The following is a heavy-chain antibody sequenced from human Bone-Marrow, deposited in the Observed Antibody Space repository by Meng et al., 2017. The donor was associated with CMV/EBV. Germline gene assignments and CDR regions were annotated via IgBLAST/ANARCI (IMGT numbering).Heavy chain of an antibody. CDR2: IYYSGST. CDR3: ARGNFDYNNYHGWFDS. D-gene: IGHD4-11*01. J-gene: IGHJ5*01. CDR1: GGSISSSSYY. V-gene: IGHV4-39*07. Sequence: SETLSLTCTVSGGSISSSSYYWGWIRQPPGKGLEWIGSIYYSGSTYYSPSLKSRVTISVDTSKNQFSLKLSSVTAADTAVYYCARGNFDYNNYHGWFDSWGQGTLVTVSS.